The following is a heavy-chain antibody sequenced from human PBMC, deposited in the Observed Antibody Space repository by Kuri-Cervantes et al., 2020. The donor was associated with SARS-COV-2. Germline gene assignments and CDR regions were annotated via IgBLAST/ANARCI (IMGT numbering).Heavy chain of an antibody. J-gene: IGHJ4*02. Sequence: SETLSLTCTVSGGSISSSSYYRGWIRQPPGKGLEWIGSIYYSGSTYYNPSLKSRVTISVDTSKNQFSLKLSSVTAADTAVYYCARLHIVVVPAASDYWGQGTLVTVSS. D-gene: IGHD2-2*01. CDR3: ARLHIVVVPAASDY. CDR1: GGSISSSSYY. CDR2: IYYSGST. V-gene: IGHV4-39*01.